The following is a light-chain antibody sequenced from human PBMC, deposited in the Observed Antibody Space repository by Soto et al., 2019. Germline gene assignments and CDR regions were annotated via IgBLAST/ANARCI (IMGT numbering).Light chain of an antibody. CDR3: QQYDNLLT. V-gene: IGKV1-33*01. CDR1: QDISNY. CDR2: DAS. Sequence: DIRMPRSPSSLSGSVGDRVTITCQASQDISNYLNWYQQKPGKAPKLLIYDASNLETGVPSRFSGSGSGTDFTFTISSLQPEDIATYYCQQYDNLLTFGGGTKVDI. J-gene: IGKJ4*01.